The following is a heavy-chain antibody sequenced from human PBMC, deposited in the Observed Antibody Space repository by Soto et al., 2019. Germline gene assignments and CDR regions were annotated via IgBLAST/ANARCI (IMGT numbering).Heavy chain of an antibody. J-gene: IGHJ4*02. CDR3: ESGFGSSGRDY. CDR1: GFTFSSYS. CDR2: ISSSSYI. Sequence: GGSLRLSCAASGFTFSSYSMNWVRQAPGKGLEWVSSISSSSYIYYADSVKGRFTISRDNAKNSLYLQMNSLRAEDTAVYYCESGFGSSGRDYWGQGTLVTVSS. V-gene: IGHV3-21*01. D-gene: IGHD6-19*01.